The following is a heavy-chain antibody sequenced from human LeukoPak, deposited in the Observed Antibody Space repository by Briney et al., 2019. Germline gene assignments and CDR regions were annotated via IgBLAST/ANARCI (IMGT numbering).Heavy chain of an antibody. D-gene: IGHD1-26*01. J-gene: IGHJ4*02. Sequence: GGSLRLSCAASGFTFSSYGMHWVRQAPGKGLEWVGFIRYDGTNKDYADSVKGRFTISRDNSKNTLYLQMNSLRAEDTAVYYCAASGSYTVDWGQGTLVTVSS. CDR1: GFTFSSYG. CDR3: AASGSYTVD. V-gene: IGHV3-30*02. CDR2: IRYDGTNK.